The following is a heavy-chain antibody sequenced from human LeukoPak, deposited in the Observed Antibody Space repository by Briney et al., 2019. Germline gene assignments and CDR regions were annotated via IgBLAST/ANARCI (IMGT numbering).Heavy chain of an antibody. D-gene: IGHD1-26*01. J-gene: IGHJ4*02. V-gene: IGHV1-69*04. CDR1: GGTFSSYA. CDR2: IIPILGIA. CDR3: AKSGSYSMGFDY. Sequence: GSSVKVSCKASGGTFSSYAISWVRQAPGQGLEWMGRIIPILGIANYAQKFQGRVTITADKSTSTAYMELSSLRSEDTAVYYCAKSGSYSMGFDYWGQGTLVTVSS.